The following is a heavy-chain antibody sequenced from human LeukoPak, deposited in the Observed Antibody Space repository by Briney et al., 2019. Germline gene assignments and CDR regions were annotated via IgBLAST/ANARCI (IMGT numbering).Heavy chain of an antibody. J-gene: IGHJ4*02. V-gene: IGHV3-30-3*01. Sequence: GRSLKLSCAASGFTFSSYAMHWVRQAPGEGLEWVAVISYDGSNKYYADSVKGRFTISRDNSKNTLYLQMNSLRAEDTAVYYCARDDIVVVPAATSAAAGLFDYWGQGTLVTVSS. CDR2: ISYDGSNK. CDR3: ARDDIVVVPAATSAAAGLFDY. CDR1: GFTFSSYA. D-gene: IGHD2-2*01.